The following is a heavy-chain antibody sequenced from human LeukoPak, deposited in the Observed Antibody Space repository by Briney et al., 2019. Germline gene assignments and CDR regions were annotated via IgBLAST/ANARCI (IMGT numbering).Heavy chain of an antibody. CDR3: ARAPLWFGEFGFDP. J-gene: IGHJ5*02. CDR2: INPNSGGT. D-gene: IGHD3-10*01. Sequence: ASVKVSCKASGYIFTGYYMHWVRQAPGQGLEWMGWINPNSGGTSYAQKFQGRVTMTRDTSISTAYMELSRLRSDDTAVYYCARAPLWFGEFGFDPWGQGTLVTVSS. V-gene: IGHV1-2*02. CDR1: GYIFTGYY.